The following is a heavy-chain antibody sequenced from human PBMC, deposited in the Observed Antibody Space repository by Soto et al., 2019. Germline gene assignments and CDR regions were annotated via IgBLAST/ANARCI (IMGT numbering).Heavy chain of an antibody. D-gene: IGHD3-10*01. CDR3: ARGGNWFDP. Sequence: EVQLVESGGGLVQPGGSLRLSCAASEFSFSAYWMAWVRQAPGKGLEWVANLDQGGGEKHYGDSVKGRFSISRDNAKNSLYLQRNSVRAEDTAVDYCARGGNWFDPWGQGTVVTVSS. J-gene: IGHJ5*02. CDR2: LDQGGGEK. V-gene: IGHV3-7*05. CDR1: EFSFSAYW.